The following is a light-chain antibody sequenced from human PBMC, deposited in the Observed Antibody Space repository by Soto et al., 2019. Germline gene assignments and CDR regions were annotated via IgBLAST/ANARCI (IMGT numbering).Light chain of an antibody. CDR1: QSISY. J-gene: IGKJ1*01. CDR3: QQYNSYSPT. Sequence: DIRMTQSPASLSASLGDRVTITCRASQSISYLNWYQLKPGKAPKLLIFAASSLESGVPSRFSGSGSGTEFTLTISSLQPDDFATYYCQQYNSYSPTFGQGTKWIS. V-gene: IGKV1-5*01. CDR2: AAS.